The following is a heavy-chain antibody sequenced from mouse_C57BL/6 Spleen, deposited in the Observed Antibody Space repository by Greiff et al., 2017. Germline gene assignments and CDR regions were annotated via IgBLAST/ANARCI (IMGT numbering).Heavy chain of an antibody. CDR3: ARGIYYYGSSYVYYAMDY. CDR2: INPNNGGT. CDR1: GYTFTDYN. Sequence: EVQLQQSGPELVKPGASVKIPCKASGYTFTDYNMDWVKQSHGKSLEWIGDINPNNGGTIYNQKFKGKATLTVDKSSSTAYMELRSLTSEDTAVYYCARGIYYYGSSYVYYAMDYWGQGTSVTVSS. D-gene: IGHD1-1*01. V-gene: IGHV1-18*01. J-gene: IGHJ4*01.